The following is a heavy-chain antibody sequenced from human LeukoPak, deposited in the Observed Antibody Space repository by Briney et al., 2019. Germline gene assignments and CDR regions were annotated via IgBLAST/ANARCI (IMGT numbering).Heavy chain of an antibody. D-gene: IGHD5-12*01. J-gene: IGHJ3*02. CDR1: GGSIRSYF. Sequence: SETLSLTRTVPGGSIRSYFWSWLRQTPGKGLEWIGYIWDTEITDYNPSLKSRVTISLDTSKNHFSLKLRSVTAADTALYFCARGLVLATDDAFDIWGQGTLVTVSS. V-gene: IGHV4-59*01. CDR3: ARGLVLATDDAFDI. CDR2: IWDTEIT.